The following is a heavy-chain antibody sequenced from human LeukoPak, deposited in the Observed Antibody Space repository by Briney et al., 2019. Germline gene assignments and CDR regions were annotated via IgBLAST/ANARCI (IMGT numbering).Heavy chain of an antibody. V-gene: IGHV3-23*01. CDR1: GFTFSTYA. CDR3: AKRGNYYSFDY. J-gene: IGHJ4*02. D-gene: IGHD1-26*01. CDR2: ISDSGGRT. Sequence: PEGSLRLSCAASGFTFSTYAMNWVRQAPGKGLEWVSAISDSGGRTYYADSVRGRFTISRDSSKNTLYLQMNSLRAEDTAVYYCAKRGNYYSFDYWGQGTLVTVSS.